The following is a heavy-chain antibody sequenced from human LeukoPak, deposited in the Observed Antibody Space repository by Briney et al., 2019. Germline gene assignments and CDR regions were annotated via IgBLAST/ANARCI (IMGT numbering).Heavy chain of an antibody. CDR3: AKDLYRLTMVRDDALDI. J-gene: IGHJ3*02. CDR2: ISYDGSNK. V-gene: IGHV3-30*18. Sequence: GGSLRLSCAASGFTFSSYGMHWVRQAPGKGLEWVAVISYDGSNKYYADSVKGRFTISRDNSKNTLYLQMNSLRAEDTAVYYCAKDLYRLTMVRDDALDIWGQGTMVTVSS. CDR1: GFTFSSYG. D-gene: IGHD3-10*01.